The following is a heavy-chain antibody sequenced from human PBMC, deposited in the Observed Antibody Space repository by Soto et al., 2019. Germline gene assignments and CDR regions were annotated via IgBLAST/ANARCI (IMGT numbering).Heavy chain of an antibody. CDR3: TTDPTGGWFDP. CDR2: IKSKTDGGTT. V-gene: IGHV3-15*07. Sequence: GGSLRLSCAASGFTFSNAWMNWVRQAPGKGLEWVGRIKSKTDGGTTDYAAPVKGRFTISRDDSKNTLYLQINSLKIEDTALYYCTTDPTGGWFDPWGQGTPVTVSS. J-gene: IGHJ5*02. CDR1: GFTFSNAW. D-gene: IGHD4-17*01.